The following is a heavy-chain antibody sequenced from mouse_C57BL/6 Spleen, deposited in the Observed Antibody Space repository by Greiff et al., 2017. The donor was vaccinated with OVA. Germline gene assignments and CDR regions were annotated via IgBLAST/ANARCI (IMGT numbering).Heavy chain of an antibody. V-gene: IGHV1-66*01. D-gene: IGHD1-1*01. Sequence: VQLQQSGPELVKPGASVKISCKVSGYSFTSYYIHWVKQRPGQGLEWSGWIYPGSGNTKYNEKFKGKATLTADTSSSTAYMQLNSLTSEDSAVYYCARVLPPSFDVWGTGTTVTVSS. CDR3: ARVLPPSFDV. J-gene: IGHJ1*03. CDR2: IYPGSGNT. CDR1: GYSFTSYY.